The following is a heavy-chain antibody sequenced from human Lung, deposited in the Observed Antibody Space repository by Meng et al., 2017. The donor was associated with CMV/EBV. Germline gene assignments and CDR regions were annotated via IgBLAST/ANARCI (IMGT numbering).Heavy chain of an antibody. CDR1: GFTFSTYS. Sequence: GESLKISCAASGFTFSTYSMNWVRQAPGKGLEWVSSINNSSSYIYYADSVKGRFTISRDNAKNSLYLQMNSLRAEDTAVYYCARDLIVGTAYFDYGGQGTXVTVAS. V-gene: IGHV3-21*01. CDR3: ARDLIVGTAYFDY. J-gene: IGHJ4*02. CDR2: INNSSSYI. D-gene: IGHD1-26*01.